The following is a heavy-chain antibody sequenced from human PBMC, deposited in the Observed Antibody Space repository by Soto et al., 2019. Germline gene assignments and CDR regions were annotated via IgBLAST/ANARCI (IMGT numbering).Heavy chain of an antibody. CDR3: AKRRRRCSTTSCRGGFDY. V-gene: IGHV3-30*18. CDR1: GFTFSSYG. J-gene: IGHJ4*02. Sequence: GGSLRLSCAASGFTFSSYGMHWVRQAPGKGLEWVAVISYDGSNKYYADSVKGRFTISRDNSKNTLYLQMNSLRAEDTAVYYCAKRRRRCSTTSCRGGFDYWGQGTLVTVSS. CDR2: ISYDGSNK. D-gene: IGHD2-2*01.